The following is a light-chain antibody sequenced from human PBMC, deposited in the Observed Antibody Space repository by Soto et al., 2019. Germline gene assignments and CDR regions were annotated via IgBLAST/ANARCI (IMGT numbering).Light chain of an antibody. CDR3: QQRSNWPPFT. CDR1: QSVSSY. V-gene: IGKV3-11*01. J-gene: IGKJ3*01. Sequence: IVLTQSPATLSLSQGARATLSCRASQSVSSYLAWYQQKPGQAPRLLIYDASNRATGIPARFSGSGSGTDFTLTISSLEPEDFAVYYCQQRSNWPPFTFGPGTKVDI. CDR2: DAS.